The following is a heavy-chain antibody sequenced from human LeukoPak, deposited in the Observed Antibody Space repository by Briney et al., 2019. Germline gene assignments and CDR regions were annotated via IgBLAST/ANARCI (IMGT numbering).Heavy chain of an antibody. V-gene: IGHV3-9*01. CDR3: ARLRSGNYGMDV. CDR1: GFTFDDYD. CDR2: ISWNSGSI. Sequence: PGRSLRLSCAASGFTFDDYDMHWVRQAPGKGLEWVSGISWNSGSIGYADSVKGRFTISRDNAKNSLYLQMNSLRAEDTALYYCARLRSGNYGMDVWGQGTTVTVSS. D-gene: IGHD4-17*01. J-gene: IGHJ6*02.